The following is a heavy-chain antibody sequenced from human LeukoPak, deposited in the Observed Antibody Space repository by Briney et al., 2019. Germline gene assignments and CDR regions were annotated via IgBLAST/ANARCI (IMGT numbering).Heavy chain of an antibody. J-gene: IGHJ3*02. D-gene: IGHD6-13*01. CDR3: ARLAPLYSSSWYQSPCDAFDI. Sequence: ASVKVSCKASGYTFTSYGISWVRQAPGQGLEWMGWISAYNGSTNYAQKLQGRVTMTTDTSTSTAYMELRSLRSDDTAVYYCARLAPLYSSSWYQSPCDAFDIWGQGTMVTVSS. V-gene: IGHV1-18*01. CDR1: GYTFTSYG. CDR2: ISAYNGST.